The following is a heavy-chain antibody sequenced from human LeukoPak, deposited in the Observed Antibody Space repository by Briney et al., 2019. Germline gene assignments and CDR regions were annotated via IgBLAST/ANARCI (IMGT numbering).Heavy chain of an antibody. V-gene: IGHV4-59*12. CDR3: AREGSITIFGVAKNP. Sequence: SETLSLTCTVSGGSISSYYWSWIRQPPGKGLEWIGYIYHSGSTYYNPSLKSRVTISVDRSKNQFSLKLSSVTAADTAVYYCAREGSITIFGVAKNPWGQGTLVTVSS. CDR2: IYHSGST. J-gene: IGHJ5*02. CDR1: GGSISSYY. D-gene: IGHD3-3*01.